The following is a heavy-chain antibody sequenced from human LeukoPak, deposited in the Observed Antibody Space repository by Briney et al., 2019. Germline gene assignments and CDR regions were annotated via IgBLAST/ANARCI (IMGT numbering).Heavy chain of an antibody. J-gene: IGHJ3*02. CDR2: VFYSGST. V-gene: IGHV4-59*08. Sequence: PSETLSLTCTVSGGSVSPFFWSWIRQSPGKDLEWMGYVFYSGSTTYNPSLKSRLTLSADTSKNQFSLTLTSVTAADTALYFCARHRGGSNAHDAFDIWGRGTLITVSS. CDR1: GGSVSPFF. CDR3: ARHRGGSNAHDAFDI. D-gene: IGHD4/OR15-4a*01.